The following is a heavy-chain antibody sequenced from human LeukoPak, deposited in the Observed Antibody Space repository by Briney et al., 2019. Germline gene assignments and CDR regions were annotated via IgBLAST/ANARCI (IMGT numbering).Heavy chain of an antibody. Sequence: SVKVSCKASGGTFSSYAISWVRQAPGQGLEWMGGIIPIFGTANYAQKFQGRVTITTDESTSTAYMELSSLRSEDTAVYYCARLVRDGEDYYYYMDVWGKGTTVTVSS. D-gene: IGHD5-24*01. J-gene: IGHJ6*03. V-gene: IGHV1-69*05. CDR1: GGTFSSYA. CDR2: IIPIFGTA. CDR3: ARLVRDGEDYYYYMDV.